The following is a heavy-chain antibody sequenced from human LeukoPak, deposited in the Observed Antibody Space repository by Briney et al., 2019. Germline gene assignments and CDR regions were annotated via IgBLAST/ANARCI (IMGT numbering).Heavy chain of an antibody. D-gene: IGHD2-2*01. CDR1: GYTFTSYA. Sequence: ASVKVSCKASGYTFTSYAMHWVRQAPGQRLEWMGWINAGNGNTKYSQKFQGRVTITRDTSASTAYMELCSLRSEDTAVYYCARRVVPAASDAFDIWGQGTMVTVSS. CDR3: ARRVVPAASDAFDI. CDR2: INAGNGNT. V-gene: IGHV1-3*01. J-gene: IGHJ3*02.